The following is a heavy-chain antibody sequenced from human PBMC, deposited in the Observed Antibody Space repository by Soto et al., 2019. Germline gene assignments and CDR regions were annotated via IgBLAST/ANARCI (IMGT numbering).Heavy chain of an antibody. CDR3: ATSQKGYNWNSFDH. D-gene: IGHD1-20*01. V-gene: IGHV4-39*01. J-gene: IGHJ4*02. CDR1: GASISGSYYY. CDR2: VFYTDFT. Sequence: SETLSLTCAVSGASISGSYYYWAWLRQSPGKGPEWIGSVFYTDFTSYNPSLESRVSVSVDTSNIQFSLKLSAVTAADTAVYYCATSQKGYNWNSFDHWGQGALVTGSS.